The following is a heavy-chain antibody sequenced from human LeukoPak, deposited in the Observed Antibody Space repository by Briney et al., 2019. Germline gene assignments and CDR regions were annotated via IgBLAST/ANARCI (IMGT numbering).Heavy chain of an antibody. CDR2: TYYRSKWYN. CDR3: ARDPWVYYYTPRTNWFDP. CDR1: GDIVSSTVAA. V-gene: IGHV6-1*01. D-gene: IGHD3-10*01. Sequence: SQTLSLTCAISGDIVSSTVAAWNWIRQSPSRGLEWLGRTYYRSKWYNDYAVSVKSRITINPDTSKNQFSLQLNSVTPEDTAVYYCARDPWVYYYTPRTNWFDPWGQGTLVTVSS. J-gene: IGHJ5*02.